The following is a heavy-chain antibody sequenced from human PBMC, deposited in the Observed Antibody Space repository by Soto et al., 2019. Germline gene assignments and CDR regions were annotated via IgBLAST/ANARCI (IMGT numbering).Heavy chain of an antibody. J-gene: IGHJ4*02. Sequence: PSETLSLTCTVSGGSISSSSYYWGWIRQPPGKGLEWIGSIYYSGSTYCNPSLKSRVTISVDTSKNQFSLKLSSVTAADTAVYYCARHVTYGSGSYPLPYYFDYWGQGTLVTVSS. V-gene: IGHV4-39*01. CDR3: ARHVTYGSGSYPLPYYFDY. D-gene: IGHD3-10*01. CDR1: GGSISSSSYY. CDR2: IYYSGST.